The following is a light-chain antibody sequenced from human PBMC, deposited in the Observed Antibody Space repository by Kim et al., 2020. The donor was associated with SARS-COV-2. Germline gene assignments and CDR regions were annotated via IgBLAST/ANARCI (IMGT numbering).Light chain of an antibody. J-gene: IGLJ2*01. V-gene: IGLV3-1*01. Sequence: SYELTQPPSVSVSPGQTANISCSGDKLGDRYVCWYQQKPGQSPRMVIFQDTKRPSGIPERISGSNSGNTATLTISGTQAMDEADYYCQVWVSSTLVFGGGTKVTVL. CDR3: QVWVSSTLV. CDR2: QDT. CDR1: KLGDRY.